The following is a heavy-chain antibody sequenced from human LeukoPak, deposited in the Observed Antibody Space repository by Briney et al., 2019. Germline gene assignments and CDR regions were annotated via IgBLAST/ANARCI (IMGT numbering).Heavy chain of an antibody. J-gene: IGHJ6*02. D-gene: IGHD2-21*01. CDR1: GGTFSIYA. Sequence: GASVKVSCKASGGTFSIYAISWVRQAPGQGLEWMGGIIPIFGTANYAQKFQGRVTITADESTSTAYMELSSLRSEDTAVYYCARDGDPYYYGMDVWGQGTTVTVSS. CDR2: IIPIFGTA. CDR3: ARDGDPYYYGMDV. V-gene: IGHV1-69*13.